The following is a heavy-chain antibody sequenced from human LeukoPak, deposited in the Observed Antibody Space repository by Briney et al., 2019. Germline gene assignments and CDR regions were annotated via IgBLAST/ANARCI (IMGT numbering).Heavy chain of an antibody. V-gene: IGHV3-53*01. CDR3: ATDGPAWSRYN. J-gene: IGHJ4*02. CDR2: IYSGGST. Sequence: GGSLRLSCAASGFTVSSNYMSWVRQAPGKGLEWVSVIYSGGSTYYADSVKGRFTISRHNSKNTLYLQMNSLTAEDTAVYYCATDGPAWSRYNRGQGTLVTVSS. CDR1: GFTVSSNY. D-gene: IGHD1-1*01.